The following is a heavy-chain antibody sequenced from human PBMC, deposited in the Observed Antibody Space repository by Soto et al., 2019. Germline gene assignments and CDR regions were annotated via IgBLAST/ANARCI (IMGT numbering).Heavy chain of an antibody. CDR2: IWYDGSNK. J-gene: IGHJ4*02. V-gene: IGHV3-33*01. D-gene: IGHD5-12*01. Sequence: GSLRLSCAASGFTFNNYGMHWVRQAPGKGLEWVALIWYDGSNKYYADSVKGRFTISRDDSKNTLYLQMNSLRAEDTAVYYCARPFSGYENFDYWGQGTLVTVSS. CDR1: GFTFNNYG. CDR3: ARPFSGYENFDY.